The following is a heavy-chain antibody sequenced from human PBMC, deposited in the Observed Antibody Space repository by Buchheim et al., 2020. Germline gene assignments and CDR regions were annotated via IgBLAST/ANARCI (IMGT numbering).Heavy chain of an antibody. D-gene: IGHD3-22*01. CDR1: GVTFSSYA. CDR3: AKGVVASPGLSYGMDV. J-gene: IGHJ6*02. Sequence: EVQLLESGGGFIQPGGSLRLSCAASGVTFSSYAMSWVRQAPGKGLEWVSVISSSGGSTYYADSVKGLFTISRDNSKNTLYLQMNSLRAEDTAVYFCAKGVVASPGLSYGMDVWGQGTT. CDR2: ISSSGGST. V-gene: IGHV3-23*01.